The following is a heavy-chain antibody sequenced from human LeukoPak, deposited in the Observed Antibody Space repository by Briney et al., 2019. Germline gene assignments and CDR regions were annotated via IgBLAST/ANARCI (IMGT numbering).Heavy chain of an antibody. V-gene: IGHV7-4-1*02. CDR1: GYTATSYY. J-gene: IGHJ4*02. Sequence: RASVTVSCKASGYTATSYYMHWVRLAPGQGLEWMGWIDTNTGNPTYAQGFAGRFVFSLDTSVTTTYLQISSLKAEDTAVYFCTRGRDTTGYFVYWGQGTLVTVSS. CDR3: TRGRDTTGYFVY. CDR2: IDTNTGNP. D-gene: IGHD3-22*01.